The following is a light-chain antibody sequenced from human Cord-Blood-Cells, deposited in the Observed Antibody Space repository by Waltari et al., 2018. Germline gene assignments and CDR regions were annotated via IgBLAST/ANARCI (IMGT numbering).Light chain of an antibody. CDR1: NIGSKN. CDR3: QVWDSSNVV. J-gene: IGLJ2*01. CDR2: RDS. Sequence: SYELTQPLSVSVALGQTASITCGGNNIGSKNVHWYQQKPGQAPVLVIYRDSNRPSGIPERFSGSNSGNTATLTISRAQAGDEADYYCQVWDSSNVVFGGGTKLTVL. V-gene: IGLV3-9*01.